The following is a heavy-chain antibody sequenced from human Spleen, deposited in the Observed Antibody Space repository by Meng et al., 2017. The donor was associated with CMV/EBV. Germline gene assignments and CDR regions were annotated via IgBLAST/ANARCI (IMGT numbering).Heavy chain of an antibody. D-gene: IGHD2-2*01. CDR1: GGSISSGDYY. J-gene: IGHJ4*02. CDR3: ASTSDIVVVPAEPGGLPSPFFDY. V-gene: IGHV4-30-4*08. Sequence: SETLSLTCTVSGGSISSGDYYWSWIRQPPGKGLEWIGYIYYSGSTYYNPSLKSRVTISVDTSKNQFSLKLSSVTAADTAVYYCASTSDIVVVPAEPGGLPSPFFDYWGQGTLVTVSS. CDR2: IYYSGST.